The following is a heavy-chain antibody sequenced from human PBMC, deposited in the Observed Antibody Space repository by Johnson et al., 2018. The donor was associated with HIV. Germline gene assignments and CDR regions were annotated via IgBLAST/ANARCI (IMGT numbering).Heavy chain of an antibody. CDR3: ARGDLSDASFHI. CDR1: GFTVSSNY. V-gene: IGHV3-53*01. Sequence: VQLVESGGGLIQPGGSLRLSCAASGFTVSSNYMSWVRQAPGKGLEWVSVIYSGGSTYYADSVKGRFTISRDNSKNTLYLQMNSRRAADTAVYYCARGDLSDASFHIWGQGTMVTVSS. J-gene: IGHJ3*02. CDR2: IYSGGST.